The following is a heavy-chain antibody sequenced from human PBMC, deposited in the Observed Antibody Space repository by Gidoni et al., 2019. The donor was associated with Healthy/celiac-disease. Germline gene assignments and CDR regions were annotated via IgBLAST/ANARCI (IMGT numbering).Heavy chain of an antibody. D-gene: IGHD3-16*01. CDR2: IYHSGST. CDR3: ARVRVNYDYVWGSHARWYFDY. CDR1: GYSISSGYY. J-gene: IGHJ4*02. Sequence: QVQLQESGPGLVKPSETLSLTCTVSGYSISSGYYWGWIRQPPGKGLEWIGSIYHSGSTYYNPSLKSRVTISVDTSKNQFSLKLSSVTAADTAVYYCARVRVNYDYVWGSHARWYFDYWGQGTLVTVSS. V-gene: IGHV4-38-2*02.